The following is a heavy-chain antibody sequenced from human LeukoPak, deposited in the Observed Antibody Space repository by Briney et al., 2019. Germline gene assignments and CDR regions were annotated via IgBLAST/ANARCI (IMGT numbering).Heavy chain of an antibody. Sequence: SETLPLTCTVSGGSISSYYWSWIRQPPGKGLEWIGYIYSSGRTNHNPSLKSRVTISVSTSRNQFSLKLSSVTAADTAVYYCARHLDYGDHQGAFDIWGQGTMVTVSS. CDR2: IYSSGRT. V-gene: IGHV4-59*08. CDR3: ARHLDYGDHQGAFDI. D-gene: IGHD4-17*01. J-gene: IGHJ3*02. CDR1: GGSISSYY.